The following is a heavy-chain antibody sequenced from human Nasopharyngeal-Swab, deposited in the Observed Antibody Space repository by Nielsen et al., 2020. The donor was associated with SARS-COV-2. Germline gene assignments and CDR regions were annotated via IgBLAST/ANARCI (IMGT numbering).Heavy chain of an antibody. J-gene: IGHJ4*02. D-gene: IGHD5-18*01. CDR1: GGSFSGYY. CDR2: INHSGST. CDR3: ARQENSYGLSYFDY. V-gene: IGHV4-34*01. Sequence: GSLRLSCAVYGGSFSGYYWSWIRQPPGKGLEWIGEINHSGSTNYNPSLKSRVTISVDTSKNQFSLKLSSVTAADTAVYYCARQENSYGLSYFDYWGQGTLVTVSS.